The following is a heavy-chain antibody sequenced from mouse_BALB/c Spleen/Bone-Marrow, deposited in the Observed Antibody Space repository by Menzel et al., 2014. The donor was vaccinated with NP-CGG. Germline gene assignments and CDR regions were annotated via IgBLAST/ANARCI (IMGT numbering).Heavy chain of an antibody. V-gene: IGHV14-3*02. CDR1: GFNIKDTY. Sequence: VQLQQPGAELVKPGASVKLSCTASGFNIKDTYMHWVKQRPEQGLEWIGRIDPANGNTKYDPKFQGKATITADKYSNTAYLQLSSLTSEDTAVYYCARYYYGSSLFDYWGQGTTLTVSS. CDR2: IDPANGNT. D-gene: IGHD1-1*01. J-gene: IGHJ2*01. CDR3: ARYYYGSSLFDY.